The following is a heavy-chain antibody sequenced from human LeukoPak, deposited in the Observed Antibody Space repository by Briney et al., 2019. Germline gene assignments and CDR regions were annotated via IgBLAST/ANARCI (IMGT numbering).Heavy chain of an antibody. CDR2: IYYSGST. Sequence: SETLSLTCTVSGGSISSSSYYWGWIRQPPGKGLEWIGSIYYSGSTYYNPSLKSRVTIPVDTSKNQFSLKLSSVTAADTAVNYCASTIFGDYYGMDVWGQGTTVTVSS. CDR1: GGSISSSSYY. V-gene: IGHV4-39*01. J-gene: IGHJ6*02. D-gene: IGHD3-3*01. CDR3: ASTIFGDYYGMDV.